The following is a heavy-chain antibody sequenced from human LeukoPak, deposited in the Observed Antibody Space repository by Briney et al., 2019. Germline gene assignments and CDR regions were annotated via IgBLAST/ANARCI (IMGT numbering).Heavy chain of an antibody. Sequence: GGSLRLSCAASGFTFSSYSMNWVRQAPGKGLEWVSSISSSSSYIYYADSVKGRFTISRDNAKNSLYLQMNNLRAEDTAVYYCARDWVTGDAFDIWGQGTMVTVSS. CDR3: ARDWVTGDAFDI. D-gene: IGHD2-21*02. V-gene: IGHV3-21*01. CDR1: GFTFSSYS. CDR2: ISSSSSYI. J-gene: IGHJ3*02.